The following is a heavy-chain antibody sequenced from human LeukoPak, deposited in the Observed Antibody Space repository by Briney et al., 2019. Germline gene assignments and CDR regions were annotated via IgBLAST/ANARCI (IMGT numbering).Heavy chain of an antibody. J-gene: IGHJ4*02. Sequence: SETLSLTCTVSGGSICSYYWSWIRQPPGKGLEWIGYIYYSGSTNYNPSLKSRVTISVDTSKNQFSLKLSSVTAADTAVYYCARFYGSGSFDYWGQGTLVTVSS. V-gene: IGHV4-59*08. D-gene: IGHD3-10*01. CDR1: GGSICSYY. CDR3: ARFYGSGSFDY. CDR2: IYYSGST.